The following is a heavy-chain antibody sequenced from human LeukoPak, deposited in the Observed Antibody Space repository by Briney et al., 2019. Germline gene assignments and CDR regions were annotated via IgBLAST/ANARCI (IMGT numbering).Heavy chain of an antibody. CDR2: IYTSGST. D-gene: IGHD6-19*01. V-gene: IGHV4-61*02. Sequence: PSQTLSLTCTVSGGSISSGSYYWSWIRQPAGKGLEWIGRIYTSGSTNYNPSLKSRVTISVDMSKDQFSLKLSSVTAADTAVYYCARLNSRQLWLARFDYWGQGTLVTVSS. CDR1: GGSISSGSYY. CDR3: ARLNSRQLWLARFDY. J-gene: IGHJ4*02.